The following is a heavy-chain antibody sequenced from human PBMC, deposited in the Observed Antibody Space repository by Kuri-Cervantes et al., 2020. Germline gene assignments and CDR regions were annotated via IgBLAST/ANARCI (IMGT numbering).Heavy chain of an antibody. CDR3: AKDGPGPYYYDSSGGYMDV. J-gene: IGHJ6*03. D-gene: IGHD3-22*01. CDR1: KFIFDDKA. V-gene: IGHV3-9*01. Sequence: SLKISCAASKFIFDDKAMHWVRQAPGKGPDSVKGRFTISRDNAKNSLYLQMNSLRAEDTALYYCAKDGPGPYYYDSSGGYMDVWGKGTTVTVSS.